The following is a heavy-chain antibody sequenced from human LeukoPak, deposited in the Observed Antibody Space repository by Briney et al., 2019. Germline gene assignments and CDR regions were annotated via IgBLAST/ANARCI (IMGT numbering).Heavy chain of an antibody. J-gene: IGHJ5*02. Sequence: PGGSLRLSCAASGFTFSSYAMTWVRQAPGKGLEWVSSIDANGVATFHAESVKGRFSIPRDNAKNTVGLQMHSLTAEDTAVYYCAKDQSYYNWFDPWGQGTLVTVSS. CDR2: IDANGVAT. CDR3: AKDQSYYNWFDP. CDR1: GFTFSSYA. D-gene: IGHD3-10*01. V-gene: IGHV3-23*01.